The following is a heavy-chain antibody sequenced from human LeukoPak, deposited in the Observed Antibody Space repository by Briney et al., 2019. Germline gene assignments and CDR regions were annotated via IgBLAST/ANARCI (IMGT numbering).Heavy chain of an antibody. CDR3: ARGLS. CDR1: GFTFSNYG. V-gene: IGHV3-33*01. J-gene: IGHJ5*02. CDR2: IWFDGSNE. Sequence: PGGSLRLSCAASGFTFSNYGMHWVRRPPGKGLEWVAVIWFDGSNEFYADSEKGRFTVSRDNSKNTLYLQMNSLRAEDTAVYYCARGLSWGQGTLVTVSS.